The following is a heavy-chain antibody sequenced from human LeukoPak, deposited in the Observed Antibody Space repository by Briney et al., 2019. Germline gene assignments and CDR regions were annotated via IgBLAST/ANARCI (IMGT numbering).Heavy chain of an antibody. Sequence: AGESLKISCQGSGYYFSNYWIGWVRQMPEKGLEWMGIIYPVDSDTRYSPSFQGHVSISVDKSLTTLQLHWPSLKASDTAIYSCATHGAGYGTDILIKAGFWGQGTQVAVPS. J-gene: IGHJ4*02. D-gene: IGHD2-8*02. CDR1: GYYFSNYW. V-gene: IGHV5-51*01. CDR3: ATHGAGYGTDILIKAGF. CDR2: IYPVDSDT.